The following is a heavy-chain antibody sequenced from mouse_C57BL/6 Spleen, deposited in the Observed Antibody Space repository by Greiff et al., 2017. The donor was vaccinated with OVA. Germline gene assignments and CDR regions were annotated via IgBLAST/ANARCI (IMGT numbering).Heavy chain of an antibody. V-gene: IGHV1-53*01. Sequence: VQLQQPGTELVKPGASVKLSCKASGYTFTSYWMHWVKQRPGQGLEWIGNINPSNGGTNYNEKFKSKATLTVDKSSSTAYMQRSILTAEDSAVYYCTREDYGSREAYWGQGTLVTVSA. J-gene: IGHJ3*01. D-gene: IGHD1-1*01. CDR2: INPSNGGT. CDR3: TREDYGSREAY. CDR1: GYTFTSYW.